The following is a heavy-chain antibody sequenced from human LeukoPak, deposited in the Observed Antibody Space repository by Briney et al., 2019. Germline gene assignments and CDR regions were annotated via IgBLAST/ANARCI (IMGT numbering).Heavy chain of an antibody. CDR1: GDTFSSNSAA. CDR3: ARAPYSSSWPNWFDP. V-gene: IGHV6-1*01. CDR2: TYYRSKWYN. J-gene: IGHJ5*02. Sequence: SQTLSLTCAVSGDTFSSNSAAWNWLRQSPSRGLEWLVRTYYRSKWYNDYAVSVKSRITINPDTSKNQFSLHLNSVTPEDTAVYYCARAPYSSSWPNWFDPWGQGTLVTVSS. D-gene: IGHD6-13*01.